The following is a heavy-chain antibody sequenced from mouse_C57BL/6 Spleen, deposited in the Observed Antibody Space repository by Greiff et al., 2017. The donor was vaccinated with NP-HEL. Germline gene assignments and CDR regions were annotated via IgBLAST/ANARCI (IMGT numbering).Heavy chain of an antibody. CDR2: INPSNGGT. V-gene: IGHV1-53*01. Sequence: QVQLQQPGTELVKPGASVKLSCKASGYTFTSYWMHWVKQRPGQGLEWIGNINPSNGGTNYNEKFKSKATLTVDKSSSTAYMQLSSLTSEDSAVYYCARYGYYVPHWYFDVWGTGTTVTVSS. CDR3: ARYGYYVPHWYFDV. CDR1: GYTFTSYW. D-gene: IGHD2-3*01. J-gene: IGHJ1*03.